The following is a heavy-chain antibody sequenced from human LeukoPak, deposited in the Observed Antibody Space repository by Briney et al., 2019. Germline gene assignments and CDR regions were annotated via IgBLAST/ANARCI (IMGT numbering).Heavy chain of an antibody. D-gene: IGHD3-10*01. V-gene: IGHV3-30*18. CDR1: GFTFSSYG. CDR2: ISYDGSNT. Sequence: GGPLRLSCAASGFTFSSYGMHWVRQAPGKGLEWVAVISYDGSNTYYADSVKGRFTISRDNSKNMLYLQMNSLRAEDTAVYYCAKPSYYGSRSYMDYWGQGTLVTVSS. J-gene: IGHJ4*02. CDR3: AKPSYYGSRSYMDY.